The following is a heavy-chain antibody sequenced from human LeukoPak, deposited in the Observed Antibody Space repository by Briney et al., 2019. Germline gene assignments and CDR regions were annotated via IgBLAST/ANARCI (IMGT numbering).Heavy chain of an antibody. J-gene: IGHJ4*02. V-gene: IGHV4-61*02. Sequence: PSQTLSLTCTVSGGSISSGSYYWSWIRQPAGKGLEWIGRIYTTGSTNYNSSLKSRVTISVDTSKNQFSLKLTSVTAADTAVYYCTRGDDFWSGYSDYWGQGTLVTVSS. CDR3: TRGDDFWSGYSDY. CDR1: GGSISSGSYY. D-gene: IGHD3-3*01. CDR2: IYTTGST.